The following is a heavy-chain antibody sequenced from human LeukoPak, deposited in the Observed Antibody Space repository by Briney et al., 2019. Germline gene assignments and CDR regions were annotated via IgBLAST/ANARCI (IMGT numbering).Heavy chain of an antibody. CDR3: AKGKYYYDSSAGGPTYYFDY. CDR2: ISWNSGSI. J-gene: IGHJ4*02. D-gene: IGHD3-22*01. CDR1: GFTFDDYA. V-gene: IGHV3-9*01. Sequence: PGGSLRLSCAASGFTFDDYAMHWVRQAPGKGLDWVSGISWNSGSIGYADSVKGRFTISRDNAKNSLYLQMNSLRAEDTALYYCAKGKYYYDSSAGGPTYYFDYWGQGTLVTVSS.